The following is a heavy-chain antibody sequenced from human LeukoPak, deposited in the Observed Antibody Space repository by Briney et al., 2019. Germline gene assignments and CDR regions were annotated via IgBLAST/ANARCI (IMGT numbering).Heavy chain of an antibody. CDR3: ARVQGYCSSTSCYPDTNFDY. CDR1: GYTFTDYY. J-gene: IGHJ4*02. Sequence: VASVKVSCKASGYTFTDYYMHWVRQAPGQGPEWMGWIHPNSGATNYAQKFQGRVTMTRDTSISTAYMELSSLRSDDTAVYYCARVQGYCSSTSCYPDTNFDYWGQGTLVTVSS. D-gene: IGHD2-2*01. V-gene: IGHV1-2*02. CDR2: IHPNSGAT.